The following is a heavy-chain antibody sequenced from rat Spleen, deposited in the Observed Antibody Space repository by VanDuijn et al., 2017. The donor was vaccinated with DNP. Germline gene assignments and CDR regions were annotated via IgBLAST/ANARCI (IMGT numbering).Heavy chain of an antibody. CDR3: ARGGVGIWFAY. CDR1: GNAFITNY. V-gene: IGHV1-43*01. Sequence: QVQLQQSGAELAKPGSSVKISCKASGNAFITNYFGWIKQTTGQGPDYIGYIHTGSGGTAYNEKFKGKATLTVDKSSSTAFMQLTSLTPDDSAVYYCARGGVGIWFAYWGHGTLVTVSA. D-gene: IGHD1-1*01. CDR2: IHTGSGGT. J-gene: IGHJ3*01.